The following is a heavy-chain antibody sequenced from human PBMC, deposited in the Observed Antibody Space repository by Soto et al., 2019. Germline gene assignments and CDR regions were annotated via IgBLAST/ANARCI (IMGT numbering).Heavy chain of an antibody. Sequence: ASVKVSCKASGYTFTSYGISWVRQAPGQGLEWMGWISAHNGNTNHAQKLQGRVTMTTDTSTSTAYMELRSLRSDDTAVYYCARATAYCGGDCYSGWYFDLWGRGTLVTVSS. D-gene: IGHD2-21*02. CDR2: ISAHNGNT. CDR3: ARATAYCGGDCYSGWYFDL. CDR1: GYTFTSYG. V-gene: IGHV1-18*01. J-gene: IGHJ2*01.